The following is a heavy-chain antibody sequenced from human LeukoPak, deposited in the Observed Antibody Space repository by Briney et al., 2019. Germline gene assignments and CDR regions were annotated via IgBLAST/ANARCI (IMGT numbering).Heavy chain of an antibody. CDR2: ISAYNGKT. J-gene: IGHJ2*01. Sequence: ASVKVSCKASGYTLTSYGISWVRQAPGQGLEWMGWISAYNGKTNYAQKLQGRVTMTTDTSTSTAYMELSSLRSEDTAVYYCARTPGLNYYDSSGYYYYWYFDLWGRGTLVTVSS. CDR1: GYTLTSYG. D-gene: IGHD3-22*01. CDR3: ARTPGLNYYDSSGYYYYWYFDL. V-gene: IGHV1-18*01.